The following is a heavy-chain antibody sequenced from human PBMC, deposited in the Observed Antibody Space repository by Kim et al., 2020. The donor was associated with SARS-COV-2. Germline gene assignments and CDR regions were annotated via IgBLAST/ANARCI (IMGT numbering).Heavy chain of an antibody. V-gene: IGHV4-34*01. Sequence: SETLSLTCAVYGGSFSDYYWIWIRQPPGKGLECIGEINPSGSTDYHPSLKSRVTMSLDTSKKQFSLKLSSVTAADTAVYYCARGRRRRFGDYYGMDAWGQGTTVTVSS. J-gene: IGHJ6*02. D-gene: IGHD3-10*01. CDR1: GGSFSDYY. CDR3: ARGRRRRFGDYYGMDA. CDR2: INPSGST.